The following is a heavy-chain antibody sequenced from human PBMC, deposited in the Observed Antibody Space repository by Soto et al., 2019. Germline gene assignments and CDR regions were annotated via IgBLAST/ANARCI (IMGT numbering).Heavy chain of an antibody. CDR2: ISYDGSNK. D-gene: IGHD1-7*01. V-gene: IGHV3-30-3*01. Sequence: GGSLRLSCAASGFTFSSYAMHWVRQAPGKGLEWVAVISYDGSNKYYADSVKGRFTISRDNSKNTLYLQMNSLRAEDTAVYYCARDVRRGWNYPNSYYYGMDVWGQGTTVTVSS. J-gene: IGHJ6*02. CDR1: GFTFSSYA. CDR3: ARDVRRGWNYPNSYYYGMDV.